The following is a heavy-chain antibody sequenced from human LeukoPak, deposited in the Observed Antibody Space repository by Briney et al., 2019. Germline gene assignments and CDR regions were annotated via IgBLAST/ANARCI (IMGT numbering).Heavy chain of an antibody. CDR1: GFTFSSYI. CDR3: AKARLVDSGNHGLDY. J-gene: IGHJ4*02. CDR2: ITDSGGVT. V-gene: IGHV3-23*01. D-gene: IGHD3-10*01. Sequence: GGSLRPSCAPSGFTFSSYILTWVRQAPGKGLEWISTITDSGGVTYYADSVKGRFTISRDNSKNMVYLQMNSLRDEDTAVYFCAKARLVDSGNHGLDYRGQGSLVTVSS.